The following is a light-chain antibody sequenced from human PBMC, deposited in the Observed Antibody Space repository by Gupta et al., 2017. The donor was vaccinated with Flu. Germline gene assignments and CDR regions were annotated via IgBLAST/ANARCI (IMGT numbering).Light chain of an antibody. V-gene: IGKV3-20*01. CDR2: GAS. J-gene: IGKJ5*01. CDR1: QSVSSSY. Sequence: ELGLTQSPGTLSLSPGERATLSCRASQSVSSSYLAWYQQKPGQAPRLLIYGASSRATGIPDRFSGSGSGTDFTLTISRLEPEDFAVYYCQQERSSPITFGQGTQLEIK. CDR3: QQERSSPIT.